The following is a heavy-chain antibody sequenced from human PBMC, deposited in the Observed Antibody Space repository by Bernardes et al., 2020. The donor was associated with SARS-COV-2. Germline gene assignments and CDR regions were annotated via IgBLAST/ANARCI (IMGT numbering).Heavy chain of an antibody. CDR1: GFTFSSFG. CDR3: ARDQGSGSRSTKYFQH. J-gene: IGHJ1*01. D-gene: IGHD3-3*01. CDR2: ISNEMTTK. Sequence: GGSLRLSCTASGFTFSSFGMIWVRQAPGKGLEWIAYISNEMTTKYYADSVRGRFTISRDSAENSLFLQMSSLREEDTAVYFCARDQGSGSRSTKYFQHWGQGTLLTVSS. V-gene: IGHV3-48*02.